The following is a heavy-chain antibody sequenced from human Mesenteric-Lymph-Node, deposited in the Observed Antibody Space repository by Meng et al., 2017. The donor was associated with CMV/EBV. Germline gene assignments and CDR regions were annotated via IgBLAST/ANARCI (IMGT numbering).Heavy chain of an antibody. Sequence: EWQRVECGGCLCQPGGSLRRCCAASGLNVRDKYMSWVRQAPGKGLEGVYISYRGDNTYYIDSVKDRFTVSRDNSKNTMYLQMNSLRVEDTAVYYCTGDSVSNPNLDYWGQGTLVTVSS. CDR1: GLNVRDKY. V-gene: IGHV3-66*01. J-gene: IGHJ4*02. CDR3: TGDSVSNPNLDY. CDR2: SYRGDNT. D-gene: IGHD3-10*01.